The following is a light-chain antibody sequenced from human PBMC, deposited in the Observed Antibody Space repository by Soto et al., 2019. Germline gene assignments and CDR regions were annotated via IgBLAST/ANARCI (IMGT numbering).Light chain of an antibody. Sequence: DIQMTQSPSSLSASVGDRVTITCRASQPISKNLNWYQQRPGKPPNLLIYASSSLQRGVPPRFSGGGSGTEFPLTITSLQPEDFATYYCQQTDSTPITFGQGTRLEIK. CDR3: QQTDSTPIT. CDR1: QPISKN. CDR2: ASS. V-gene: IGKV1-39*01. J-gene: IGKJ5*01.